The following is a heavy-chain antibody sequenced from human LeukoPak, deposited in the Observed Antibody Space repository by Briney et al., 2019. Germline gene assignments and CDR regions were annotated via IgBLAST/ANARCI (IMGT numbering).Heavy chain of an antibody. V-gene: IGHV4-38-2*02. D-gene: IGHD3-16*01. CDR3: ARDQALTGRDY. Sequence: PSETLSLTCTVSGYSISSGYYWGWIRQPPGKGLEWIGSIYHSGSTYYNPSLKSRVTISVDTSKNQFSLKLSSVTAADTAVYYCARDQALTGRDYWGQGTLVTVSS. CDR2: IYHSGST. CDR1: GYSISSGYY. J-gene: IGHJ4*02.